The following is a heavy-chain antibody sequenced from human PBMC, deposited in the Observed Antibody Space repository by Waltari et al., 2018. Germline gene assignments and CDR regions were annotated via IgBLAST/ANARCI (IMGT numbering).Heavy chain of an antibody. CDR3: ASRAATTPAFDL. J-gene: IGHJ3*01. Sequence: EVQRVETGGGLIQPGGSLRLHCAASGFTVSSNYMSWARQAPGKGLEWVYVIYSGGSSHYPNSVMSRFTNSCDNSKNTLYLHMNSLGAADTAVYYCASRAATTPAFDLWGQGTLVTVSS. D-gene: IGHD1-26*01. V-gene: IGHV3-53*02. CDR2: IYSGGSS. CDR1: GFTVSSNY.